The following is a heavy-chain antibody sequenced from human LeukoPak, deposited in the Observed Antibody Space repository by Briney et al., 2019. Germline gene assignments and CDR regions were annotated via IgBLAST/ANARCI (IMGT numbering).Heavy chain of an antibody. CDR3: ARHSGDY. CDR2: VYPSDSST. V-gene: IGHV5-51*01. J-gene: IGHJ4*02. CDR1: GYKFTSYW. Sequence: GESLKTSCQASGYKFTSYWIGWVRQMPGKGLEWMAIVYPSDSSTKYNPSFQGQVTISADNSISTVYLQWSSLKASDTAMYYCARHSGDYWGQGTLVTVSS.